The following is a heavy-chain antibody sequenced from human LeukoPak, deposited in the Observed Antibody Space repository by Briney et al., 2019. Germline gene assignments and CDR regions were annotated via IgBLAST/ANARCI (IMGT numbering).Heavy chain of an antibody. CDR2: ISYDGSNK. D-gene: IGHD2/OR15-2a*01. Sequence: PGGSLRLSCAASGFTLSSYDMHWVRQAPGKGLEWVAVISYDGSNKYYADSVKGRFTISRDNSKNTLFLQMNSLRAEDTAVYYCARVSFYCHNTMCYTEVTTINDYWGQGTLVTVSS. CDR3: ARVSFYCHNTMCYTEVTTINDY. J-gene: IGHJ4*02. V-gene: IGHV3-30*03. CDR1: GFTLSSYD.